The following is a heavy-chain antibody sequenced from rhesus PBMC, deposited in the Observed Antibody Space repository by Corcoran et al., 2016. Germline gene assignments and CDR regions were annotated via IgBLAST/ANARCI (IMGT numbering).Heavy chain of an antibody. D-gene: IGHD3-34*01. CDR2: NYGSGGGT. Sequence: QVQLQESGPGLVKPSETLSLTCAVPGGSISDDYYWSWIRQPPGKGLEWIGYNYGSGGGTNYKPTLKKRVTISIDTSKSQFSLKLGSVTAADTAVYYCARDLGGFDYWGQGVLVTVSS. CDR3: ARDLGGFDY. J-gene: IGHJ4*01. V-gene: IGHV4-106*01. CDR1: GGSISDDYY.